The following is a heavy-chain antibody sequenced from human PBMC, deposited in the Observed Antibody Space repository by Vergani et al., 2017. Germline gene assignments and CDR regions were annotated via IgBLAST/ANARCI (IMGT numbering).Heavy chain of an antibody. V-gene: IGHV3-64*07. D-gene: IGHD5-12*01. CDR3: AKTYSGYDYD. CDR1: GFTFSSYA. CDR2: ISNNGGST. J-gene: IGHJ4*02. Sequence: EVQLVESGGGLVQPGGSLRLSCAASGFTFSSYAMHWVRQAPGKGLEYVSGISNNGGSTYYADSVKGRFTISRDNSKNTLYLQMNSLRAEDTAVYYCAKTYSGYDYDWGQGTLVTVSS.